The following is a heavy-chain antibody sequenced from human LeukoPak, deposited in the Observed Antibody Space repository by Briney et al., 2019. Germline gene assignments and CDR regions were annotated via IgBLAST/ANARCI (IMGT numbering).Heavy chain of an antibody. V-gene: IGHV5-51*01. D-gene: IGHD6-13*01. J-gene: IGHJ4*02. CDR3: ARQLGYSSRAPGDY. CDR1: GYSFASYW. CDR2: IYPGDSDT. Sequence: GESLKISCKASGYSFASYWVGWVRQMPGKGLEWMGIIYPGDSDTRYSPSFQGQVTISADKSISTAYLQWSSLKASDTAMYYCARQLGYSSRAPGDYWGQGTLVTVSS.